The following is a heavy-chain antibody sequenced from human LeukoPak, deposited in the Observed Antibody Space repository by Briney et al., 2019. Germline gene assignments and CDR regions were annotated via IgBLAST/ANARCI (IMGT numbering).Heavy chain of an antibody. D-gene: IGHD3-22*01. J-gene: IGHJ3*02. V-gene: IGHV3-23*01. CDR2: ISGSGGST. CDR1: GFTFSSYA. Sequence: GGSLRLSCAASGFTFSSYAMSWVRQAPGRGLEWVSAISGSGGSTYYADSVKGRFTISRDNSKNTLYLQMNSLRAEDTAVYYYAKGMIVVVDAFDIWGQGTTVTVSS. CDR3: AKGMIVVVDAFDI.